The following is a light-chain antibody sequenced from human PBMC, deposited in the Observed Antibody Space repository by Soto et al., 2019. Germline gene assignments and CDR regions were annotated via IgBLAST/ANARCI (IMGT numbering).Light chain of an antibody. CDR2: AVS. V-gene: IGLV2-14*03. CDR3: SSYTSSTTLYV. CDR1: SRDVGNYNY. J-gene: IGLJ1*01. Sequence: QSVFTQPASVSGSTGPLITISCTGASRDVGNYNYVTWYQQHPVKAPKLIIYAVSNRPSGVSNRFSGSKSGNTASLTISGLQAEDAADDYCSSYTSSTTLYVFGTGPKVTVL.